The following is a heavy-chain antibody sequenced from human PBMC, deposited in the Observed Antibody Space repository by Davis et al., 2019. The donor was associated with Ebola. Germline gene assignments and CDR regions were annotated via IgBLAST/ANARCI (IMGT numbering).Heavy chain of an antibody. J-gene: IGHJ6*02. Sequence: HSQTLSLTCAISGDSVSGSSGAWNWIRQSPSRGLEWLGRTYYSSKWYNDYAASVKSRITVNPDTSKNQFSLLLNSVTPEDTAIYYCARGWVRSGMDVWGQGTTVTVSS. CDR2: TYYSSKWYN. D-gene: IGHD3-22*01. V-gene: IGHV6-1*01. CDR3: ARGWVRSGMDV. CDR1: GDSVSGSSGA.